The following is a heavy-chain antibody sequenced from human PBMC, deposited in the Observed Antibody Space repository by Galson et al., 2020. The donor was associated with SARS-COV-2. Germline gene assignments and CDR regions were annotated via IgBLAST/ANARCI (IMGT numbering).Heavy chain of an antibody. D-gene: IGHD3-3*01. Sequence: SETLSLTCTVSGGSISSSSYYWGWIRQPPGKGLEWIGSIYYSGSTYYNPSLKSRVTISVDTSKNQFSLKLSSVTAADTAVYYCARPSRCALWSGCSTRFDPWGQGTLVTVSS. V-gene: IGHV4-39*01. CDR1: GGSISSSSYY. J-gene: IGHJ5*02. CDR3: ARPSRCALWSGCSTRFDP. CDR2: IYYSGST.